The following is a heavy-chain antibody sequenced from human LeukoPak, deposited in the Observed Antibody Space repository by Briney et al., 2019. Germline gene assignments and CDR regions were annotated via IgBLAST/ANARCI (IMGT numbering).Heavy chain of an antibody. Sequence: PSETLSLTCAVYGGSFSGYYWSWIRQPPGKGLEWIGEINHSGSTNYNPSLKSRVTISVDTSKNQFSLKLSSVTAADTAVYYCARVAFLERFSGLRDAFDIWGQGTMVTVSS. CDR3: ARVAFLERFSGLRDAFDI. CDR2: INHSGST. D-gene: IGHD3-3*02. V-gene: IGHV4-34*01. CDR1: GGSFSGYY. J-gene: IGHJ3*02.